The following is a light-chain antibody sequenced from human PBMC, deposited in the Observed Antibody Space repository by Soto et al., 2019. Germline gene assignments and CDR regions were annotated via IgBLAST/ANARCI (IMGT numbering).Light chain of an antibody. CDR2: GNN. Sequence: QSVLTQPPSVSGAPGQRVTISCTGSSSNIGAGYEIHWYQQLPGTAPKLLIYGNNNRPSGVPDRFSGSKSGTSASLANTGLQAEDEADYYCQSHDSSLSASGVFGGGTKVTVL. V-gene: IGLV1-40*01. CDR1: SSNIGAGYE. CDR3: QSHDSSLSASGV. J-gene: IGLJ3*02.